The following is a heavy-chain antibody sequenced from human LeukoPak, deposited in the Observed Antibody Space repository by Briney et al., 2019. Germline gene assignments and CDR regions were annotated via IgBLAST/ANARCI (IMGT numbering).Heavy chain of an antibody. J-gene: IGHJ4*02. CDR3: ARVLTVTNAPIDY. D-gene: IGHD4-17*01. Sequence: PGGSLRLSCAASGFTFSSYWMSWVRQAPGKGLEGVANIKQDGSEKYYVDSVKGRFTISRDNAKNSLYLQMNSLRAEDTAVYYCARVLTVTNAPIDYWGQGTLVTVSS. CDR1: GFTFSSYW. CDR2: IKQDGSEK. V-gene: IGHV3-7*01.